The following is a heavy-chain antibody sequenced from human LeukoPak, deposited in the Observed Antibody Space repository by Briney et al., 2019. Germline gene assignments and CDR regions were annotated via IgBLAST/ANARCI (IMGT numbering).Heavy chain of an antibody. CDR2: IFWDDDN. J-gene: IGHJ4*02. V-gene: IGHV2-5*02. CDR3: AHRGRVAATPFYFDY. CDR1: GLSLSTRGVG. D-gene: IGHD2-15*01. Sequence: SGPTLVNPTQTLTLTCTFSGLSLSTRGVGVGWIRQPPGKALEWLALIFWDDDNRYSPSLKSRLTITKDTSKNQVVLTMTNMDPVDTATYCCAHRGRVAATPFYFDYWGQGTLVTVSS.